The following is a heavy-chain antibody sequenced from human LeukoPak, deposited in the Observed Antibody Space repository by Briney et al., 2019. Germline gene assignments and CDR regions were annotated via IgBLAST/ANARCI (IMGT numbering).Heavy chain of an antibody. D-gene: IGHD2-15*01. Sequence: GSLRLSCAASGFTFSSYAMHWVRQAPGKGLEWVAVISYDGSNKYYADSVKGRFTISRDNSKNTLYLQMNSLRAEDTAVYYCAREEPRYCSGGSCYSAEYFQHWGQGTLVTVSS. J-gene: IGHJ1*01. V-gene: IGHV3-30-3*01. CDR2: ISYDGSNK. CDR3: AREEPRYCSGGSCYSAEYFQH. CDR1: GFTFSSYA.